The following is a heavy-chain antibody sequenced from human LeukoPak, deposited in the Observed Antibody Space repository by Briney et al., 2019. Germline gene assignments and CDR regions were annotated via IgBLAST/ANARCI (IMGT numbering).Heavy chain of an antibody. CDR3: ARINIVLMVYIDY. D-gene: IGHD2-8*01. CDR2: IYHSGST. J-gene: IGHJ4*02. Sequence: SETLSLTCTVSGGSISSGGYYWSWIRQPPGKGLEWIGYIYHSGSTYYNPSLKSRVTISVDRSKNQFSLKLSSVTAADTAVYYCARINIVLMVYIDYWGQGTLVTVSS. V-gene: IGHV4-30-2*01. CDR1: GGSISSGGYY.